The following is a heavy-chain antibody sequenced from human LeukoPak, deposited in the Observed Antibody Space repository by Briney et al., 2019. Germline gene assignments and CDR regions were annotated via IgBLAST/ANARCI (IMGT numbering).Heavy chain of an antibody. J-gene: IGHJ4*02. CDR1: GGSISSYY. CDR3: ARQIASAGTAGFDF. CDR2: IYSTGST. V-gene: IGHV4-4*07. Sequence: SETLSLTCTVSGGSISSYYWSWIRQPAGKGLEWIGRIYSTGSTNYNPSHKSRVTMSVDTSKNQFSLRLRSATAADTAVYYCARQIASAGTAGFDFWGQGALVTVSS. D-gene: IGHD6-13*01.